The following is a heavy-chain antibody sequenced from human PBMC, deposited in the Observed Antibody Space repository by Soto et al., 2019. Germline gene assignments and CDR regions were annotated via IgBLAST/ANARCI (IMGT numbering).Heavy chain of an antibody. D-gene: IGHD6-6*01. CDR1: GGTFSSYA. J-gene: IGHJ6*02. CDR2: IIPIFGTA. Sequence: QVQLVQSGAEVKKPGSSVKVSCKASGGTFSSYAISWVRQAPGQGLEWMGGIIPIFGTANYAQKFQGRVTITADESTSTAYMELSSLRSEDTAVYYCARDWSRYSSSYYYGMDVWGQGTTVTVSS. V-gene: IGHV1-69*01. CDR3: ARDWSRYSSSYYYGMDV.